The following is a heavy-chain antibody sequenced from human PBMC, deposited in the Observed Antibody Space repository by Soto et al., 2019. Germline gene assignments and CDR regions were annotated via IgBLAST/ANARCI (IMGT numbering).Heavy chain of an antibody. CDR1: GIPLDDYA. J-gene: IGHJ5*01. Sequence: DVQLLDSGGGLVQPGRSLRLFCAASGIPLDDYAMHWVRQVPGKGLEGVASISWNSGTSAYADSVKGRVSISRDNAKTSLYLQLTSLRPEDKALYYFVKAYSGGYAVSGWVASWGQGTLVTVSS. CDR2: ISWNSGTS. V-gene: IGHV3-9*01. CDR3: VKAYSGGYAVSGWVAS. D-gene: IGHD5-12*01.